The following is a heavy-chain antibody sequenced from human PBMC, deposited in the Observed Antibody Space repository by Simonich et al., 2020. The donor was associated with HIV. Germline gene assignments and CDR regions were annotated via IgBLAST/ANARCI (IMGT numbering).Heavy chain of an antibody. Sequence: QVQLQQWGAGLLKPSETLSLTCAVYGGSFSGYYWSWIRQSPGKGLEWIGEISHRGSTNYSPSLNSRVTISVDTSKNQFSLKLNSVTAADTTVYYCARRTTAYFSFWGGFYFDYWGQGTLVTVSS. CDR2: ISHRGST. CDR1: GGSFSGYY. D-gene: IGHD3-3*01. V-gene: IGHV4-34*01. J-gene: IGHJ4*02. CDR3: ARRTTAYFSFWGGFYFDY.